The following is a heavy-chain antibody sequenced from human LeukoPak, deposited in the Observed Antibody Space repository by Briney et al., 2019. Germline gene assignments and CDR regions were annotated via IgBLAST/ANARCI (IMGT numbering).Heavy chain of an antibody. V-gene: IGHV1-46*01. CDR3: ARDKPGCSSTSCYTSFYYYYGMDV. J-gene: IGHJ6*04. CDR1: GYTFTSYY. Sequence: ASVKVSCKASGYTFTSYYMHWVRQAPGQGLEWMGIINPSGGSTSYAQKFQGRVTMTRDTSTSTVYMELSSLRSEDTAVYYCARDKPGCSSTSCYTSFYYYYGMDVWGKGTTVTVSS. D-gene: IGHD2-2*02. CDR2: INPSGGST.